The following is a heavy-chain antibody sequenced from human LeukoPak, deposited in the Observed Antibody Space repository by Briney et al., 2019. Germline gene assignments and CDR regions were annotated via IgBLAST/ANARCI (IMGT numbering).Heavy chain of an antibody. J-gene: IGHJ5*02. CDR2: INPNSGGT. D-gene: IGHD3-10*01. CDR1: GYTFTGYY. V-gene: IGHV1-2*02. Sequence: ASVKVSCKASGYTFTGYYMHWVRQAPGQGLEWMGWINPNSGGTNYAQKFQGRVTVTRDTSISTAYMELSRLRSDDTAVYYCARGIWFGELLYGDNWFDPWGQGTLVTVSS. CDR3: ARGIWFGELLYGDNWFDP.